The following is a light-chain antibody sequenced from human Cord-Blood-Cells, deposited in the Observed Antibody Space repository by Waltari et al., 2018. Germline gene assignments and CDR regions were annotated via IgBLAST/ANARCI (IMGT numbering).Light chain of an antibody. CDR3: QQYDKLPYT. V-gene: IGKV1-33*01. CDR1: QDISNY. J-gene: IGKJ2*01. Sequence: DIQMTQSPSSLSASVGDRVTITCQASQDISNYLNWYQQKPGKAPKLLIYDASNLETGVPSRCSGSGSGTDFTFTISSLQPEDIATYYCQQYDKLPYTFGQGTKLEIK. CDR2: DAS.